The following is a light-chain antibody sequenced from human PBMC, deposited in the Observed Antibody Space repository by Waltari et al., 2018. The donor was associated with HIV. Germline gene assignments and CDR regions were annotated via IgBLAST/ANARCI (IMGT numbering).Light chain of an antibody. Sequence: VVTQEPSLTVSPGGTVTLTCTSSTGAVTSSSYASWFQQRPGKATRPLIYSAEKRPSWTPDHFSGSLLGAKAALTLFGAQPEDEADYFCLLYYGGRQPTWVFGGGTKLTV. CDR3: LLYYGGRQPTWV. CDR1: TGAVTSSSY. J-gene: IGLJ3*02. CDR2: SAE. V-gene: IGLV7-43*01.